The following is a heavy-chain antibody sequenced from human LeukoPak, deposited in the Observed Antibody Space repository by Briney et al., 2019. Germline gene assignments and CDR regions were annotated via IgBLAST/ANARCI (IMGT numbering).Heavy chain of an antibody. V-gene: IGHV5-51*01. CDR2: IYPGDSDT. Sequence: GESLKISCKGSGYSFTSYWIGWVRQMPGKGLEWMGIIYPGDSDTRYSPSFQGQVTISADKSISTAYLQWSSLKASDTAMHYCARHPRNYYDSSGYYGFDYWGQGTLVTVSS. J-gene: IGHJ4*02. D-gene: IGHD3-22*01. CDR1: GYSFTSYW. CDR3: ARHPRNYYDSSGYYGFDY.